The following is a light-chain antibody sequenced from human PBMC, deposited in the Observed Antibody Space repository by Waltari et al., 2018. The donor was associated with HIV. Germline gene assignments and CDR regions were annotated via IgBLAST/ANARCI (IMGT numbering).Light chain of an antibody. V-gene: IGKV1-5*03. CDR3: QQYDNLPS. CDR2: KAS. Sequence: DILLTQSPSTLAAFVGDRVTITCRASHTINKWLSWYQPRPGDPPKLLITKASTLEVGVPTRFRGRGSETEFTLTIDTLQPDDFAVYYCQQYDNLPSFGQGTRLE. J-gene: IGKJ5*01. CDR1: HTINKW.